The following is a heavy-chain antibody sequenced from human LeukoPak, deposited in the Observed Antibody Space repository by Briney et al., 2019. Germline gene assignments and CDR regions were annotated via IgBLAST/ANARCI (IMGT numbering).Heavy chain of an antibody. Sequence: SETLSLTCTVSGGSIRSYYWNWIRQPPGKGLEWIGYIYYSGNTNYNPSLKSRVTISVDTSKNHFSLKLSSVTAADTAVYYCARRIPGFFLDYWGQGTLVTVSS. CDR2: IYYSGNT. CDR3: ARRIPGFFLDY. D-gene: IGHD2-21*01. CDR1: GGSIRSYY. J-gene: IGHJ4*02. V-gene: IGHV4-59*08.